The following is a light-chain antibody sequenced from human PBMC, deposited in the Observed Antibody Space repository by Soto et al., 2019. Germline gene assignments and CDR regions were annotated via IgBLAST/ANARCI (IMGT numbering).Light chain of an antibody. V-gene: IGKV3-20*01. J-gene: IGKJ4*01. CDR2: GAS. CDR1: QSVSSNY. Sequence: EIVLTQSPGTLSLSPGERATLSCRASQSVSSNYLAWYQQKPGQAPRLLIYGASSRPTGIPDRFSGSGSGTDFTLTVSRLEPEDFAVYYCQQYHTSPVTFGGGTKVEL. CDR3: QQYHTSPVT.